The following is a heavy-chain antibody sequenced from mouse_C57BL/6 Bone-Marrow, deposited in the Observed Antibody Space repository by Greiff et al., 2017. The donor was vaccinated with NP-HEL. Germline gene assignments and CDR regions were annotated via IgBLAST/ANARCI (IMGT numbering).Heavy chain of an antibody. CDR1: GYTFTNYW. V-gene: IGHV1-63*01. D-gene: IGHD1-1*01. CDR3: ARLHYGSSSFAY. CDR2: IYPGGGYT. Sequence: QVQLKQSGAELVRPGTSVKMSCKASGYTFTNYWIGWAKQRPGHGLEWIGDIYPGGGYTNYNEKFKGKATLTADKSSSTAYMQFSSLTSEDSAIYYCARLHYGSSSFAYWGQGTLVTVSA. J-gene: IGHJ3*01.